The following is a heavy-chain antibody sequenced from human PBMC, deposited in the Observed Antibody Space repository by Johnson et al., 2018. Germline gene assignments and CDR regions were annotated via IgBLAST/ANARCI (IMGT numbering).Heavy chain of an antibody. CDR1: GFTFSSYS. CDR3: ARDPSQYLVYAIYDAFDI. D-gene: IGHD2-8*01. Sequence: EVQLVESGGGLVKPGGSXRLSCAASGFTFSSYSMNWVRQAPGKGLEWVSSISSRSSYIYYADSVKGRFTISRDNAKNSLYLQMNSLRAEDTAVYYSARDPSQYLVYAIYDAFDIWGQGTMVTVSS. CDR2: ISSRSSYI. J-gene: IGHJ3*02. V-gene: IGHV3-21*01.